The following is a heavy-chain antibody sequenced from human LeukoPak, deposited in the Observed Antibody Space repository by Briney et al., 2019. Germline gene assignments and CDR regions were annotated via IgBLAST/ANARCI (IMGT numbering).Heavy chain of an antibody. CDR1: GFTFGRYE. V-gene: IGHV3-48*03. CDR3: AKDPSIHLAYYYFDY. J-gene: IGHJ4*02. CDR2: IGTIISTT. D-gene: IGHD2-21*01. Sequence: GGSLRLSCAASGFTFGRYEMNWVRQAPGKGLEWVSNIGTIISTTYYADSVKGRFTVSRDDAKSSLYLQMSSLRAEDTAVYYCAKDPSIHLAYYYFDYWGQGTLVTVSS.